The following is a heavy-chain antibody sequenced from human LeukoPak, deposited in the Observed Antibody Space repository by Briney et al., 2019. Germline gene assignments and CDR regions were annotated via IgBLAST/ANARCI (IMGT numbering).Heavy chain of an antibody. D-gene: IGHD6-19*01. CDR1: GFTFSRYV. V-gene: IGHV3-64*01. CDR3: AREALGSGWYDDAFDI. Sequence: RSLSLSCAASGFTFSRYVMHWLRQAPAKGQEYVPAISSNGGSTYYANSVKGRFTISRDNSKNTLYLQMGSLRAEDMAVYYCAREALGSGWYDDAFDIWGQGTMVTVSS. J-gene: IGHJ3*02. CDR2: ISSNGGST.